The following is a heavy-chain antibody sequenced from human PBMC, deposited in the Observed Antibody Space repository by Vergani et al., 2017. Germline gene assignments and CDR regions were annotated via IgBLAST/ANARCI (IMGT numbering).Heavy chain of an antibody. V-gene: IGHV1-3*01. CDR3: ARDGFWSGPRLFDYYYYYMDV. Sequence: QVQLVQSGAEVKKPGASVKVSCKASGYTFTSYAMHWVRQAPGQRLEWMGWINAGNGNTKYSQKFQGRVTITRDTSASTAYMELSSLRSEDTAVYYCARDGFWSGPRLFDYYYYYMDVWGKGTTVTVSS. J-gene: IGHJ6*03. CDR1: GYTFTSYA. D-gene: IGHD3-3*01. CDR2: INAGNGNT.